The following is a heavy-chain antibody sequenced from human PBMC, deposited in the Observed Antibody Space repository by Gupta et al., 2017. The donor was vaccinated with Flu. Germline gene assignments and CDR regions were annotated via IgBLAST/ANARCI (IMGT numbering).Heavy chain of an antibody. CDR3: ARHGGDCSSTSCYTEYYFDY. D-gene: IGHD2-2*02. CDR2: IYYSGST. CDR1: GGSISSSSYY. Sequence: QLQLQESGPGLVKPSETLSLTCTVSGGSISSSSYYWGWIRQPPGKGLEWIGSIYYSGSTYYNPSLKSRVTISVDTSKNQFSLKLSSVTAADTAVYYCARHGGDCSSTSCYTEYYFDYWGQGTLVTVSS. J-gene: IGHJ4*02. V-gene: IGHV4-39*01.